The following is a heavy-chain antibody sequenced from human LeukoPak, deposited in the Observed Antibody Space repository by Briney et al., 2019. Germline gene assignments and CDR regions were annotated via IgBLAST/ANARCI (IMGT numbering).Heavy chain of an antibody. J-gene: IGHJ3*02. V-gene: IGHV1-69*05. Sequence: SVEVSRKASGGTFSSYAISWVRQAPGQGLEWMGGIIPIFGTANYAQKFQGRVTIITDESTSTAYMELSSLRSEDTAVYYCARKRAHYYDSSGYDDAFDIWGQGTMVTVSS. D-gene: IGHD3-22*01. CDR2: IIPIFGTA. CDR3: ARKRAHYYDSSGYDDAFDI. CDR1: GGTFSSYA.